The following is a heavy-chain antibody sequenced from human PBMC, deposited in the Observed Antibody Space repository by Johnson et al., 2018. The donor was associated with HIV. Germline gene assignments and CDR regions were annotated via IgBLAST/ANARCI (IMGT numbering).Heavy chain of an antibody. CDR3: ASSWGNAFDI. CDR1: GFTFTTYA. D-gene: IGHD7-27*01. Sequence: QVQLVESGGGVVQPGRSLRLSCVASGFTFTTYAMHWVRQAPGKGLEWVAVISYDGSNKYYADSVKGRFTISRDNSKNTLYLQMNSLRAEDTAVYYCASSWGNAFDIWGQGTMVTVSS. CDR2: ISYDGSNK. J-gene: IGHJ3*02. V-gene: IGHV3-30*04.